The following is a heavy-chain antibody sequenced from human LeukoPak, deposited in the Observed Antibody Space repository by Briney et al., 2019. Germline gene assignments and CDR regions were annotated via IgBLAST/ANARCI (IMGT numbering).Heavy chain of an antibody. CDR3: ARDNGSSGYYYYYMDV. Sequence: SETLSLTCTVSGGSISSYYWSWIRQPAGKGLEWIGRIYTSGSTYYNPSLKSRVTISVDTSKNQFSLKLSSVTAADTAVYYCARDNGSSGYYYYYMDVWGKGTTVTVSS. J-gene: IGHJ6*03. D-gene: IGHD6-6*01. CDR2: IYTSGST. CDR1: GGSISSYY. V-gene: IGHV4-4*07.